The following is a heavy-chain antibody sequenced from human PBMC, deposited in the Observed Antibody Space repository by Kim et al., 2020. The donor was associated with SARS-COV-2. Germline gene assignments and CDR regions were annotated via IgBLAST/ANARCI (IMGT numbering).Heavy chain of an antibody. CDR3: ARFIPRIYYGDYDVLRGPNGGQYYFDY. V-gene: IGHV4-39*01. CDR1: GGSISSSSYY. J-gene: IGHJ4*02. D-gene: IGHD4-17*01. Sequence: SETLSLTCTVSGGSISSSSYYWGWIRQPPGKGLEWIGSIYYSGSTYYNPSLKSRVTISVDTSKNQFSLKLSSVTAADTAVYYCARFIPRIYYGDYDVLRGPNGGQYYFDYWGQGTLVTVSS. CDR2: IYYSGST.